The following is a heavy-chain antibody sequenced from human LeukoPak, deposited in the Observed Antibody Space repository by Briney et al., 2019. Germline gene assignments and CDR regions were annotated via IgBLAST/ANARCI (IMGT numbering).Heavy chain of an antibody. J-gene: IGHJ4*02. Sequence: SQTLSLTCTVSGGSISSGDYYWSRIRQPPGKGLEWIGYIYYSGSTYYNPSLKSRVTISVDTSKNQFSLKLSSVTATDTAVYYCARGGYDFWSGPRIVDYWGQGTLVTVSS. CDR3: ARGGYDFWSGPRIVDY. V-gene: IGHV4-30-4*08. D-gene: IGHD3-3*01. CDR1: GGSISSGDYY. CDR2: IYYSGST.